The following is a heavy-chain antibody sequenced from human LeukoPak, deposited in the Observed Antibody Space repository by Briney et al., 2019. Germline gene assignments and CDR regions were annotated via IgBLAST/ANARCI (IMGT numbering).Heavy chain of an antibody. V-gene: IGHV3-7*01. CDR2: IKQDGSER. J-gene: IGHJ4*02. D-gene: IGHD3-10*01. Sequence: QPGGSLRLSCAASGFTFSSYAMHWVRQAPGKGLEWVANIKQDGSERYYVDSVKGRFTISRDNAKNSLSLQMNNLRVEDTAVYYCARAGSHWHYVYWGQGTVVTVSS. CDR3: ARAGSHWHYVY. CDR1: GFTFSSYA.